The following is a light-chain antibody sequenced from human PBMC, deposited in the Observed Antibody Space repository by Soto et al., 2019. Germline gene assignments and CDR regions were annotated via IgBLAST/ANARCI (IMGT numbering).Light chain of an antibody. J-gene: IGLJ2*01. CDR1: SSDVGGYNY. CDR3: SSCTSTSTVV. Sequence: QSALTQPASVSGSPGQSITISCTGTSSDVGGYNYVSWYQQHPGKTPRLLNYDVSDRPSGVSNRFSGSKSGNTASLTISGLQAEDEADYYCSSCTSTSTVVFGGGTKLTVL. V-gene: IGLV2-14*03. CDR2: DVS.